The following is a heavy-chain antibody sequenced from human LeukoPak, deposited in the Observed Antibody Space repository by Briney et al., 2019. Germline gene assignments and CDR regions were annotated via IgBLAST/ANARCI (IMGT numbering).Heavy chain of an antibody. Sequence: GESLKISCKGSGYSFTIYWIGWVRQMPGKGLGWLGIIYPGDSDTRYSSSFQGQVTISADKSISTAYLQWSSLKASDTAMYYCARFSMVRGVISWFDPWGEGTLVTVSS. CDR3: ARFSMVRGVISWFDP. J-gene: IGHJ5*02. CDR2: IYPGDSDT. V-gene: IGHV5-51*01. D-gene: IGHD3-10*01. CDR1: GYSFTIYW.